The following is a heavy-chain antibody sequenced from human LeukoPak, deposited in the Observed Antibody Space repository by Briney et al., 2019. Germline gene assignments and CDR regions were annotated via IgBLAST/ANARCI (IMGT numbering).Heavy chain of an antibody. CDR3: VRDGYNYGLARLDY. CDR2: IYYSGST. CDR1: GGSISISSYY. Sequence: SETLSLTCTVSGGSISISSYYWGWIRQPPGKGREWIVSIYYSGSTYDNPSLNRRVTISLNTSSQKFFLKLTSVTAAATAVYYCVRDGYNYGLARLDYWGEGSLVSVSS. V-gene: IGHV4-39*07. J-gene: IGHJ4*02. D-gene: IGHD5-18*01.